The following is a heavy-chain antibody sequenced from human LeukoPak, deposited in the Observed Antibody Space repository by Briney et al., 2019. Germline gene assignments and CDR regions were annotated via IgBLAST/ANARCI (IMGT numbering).Heavy chain of an antibody. CDR2: IYYSGST. V-gene: IGHV4-30-4*08. D-gene: IGHD3-9*01. J-gene: IGHJ5*02. CDR1: GYSISSGYY. Sequence: SETLSLTCTVSGYSISSGYYWGWIRQPPGKGLEWIGYIYYSGSTYYNPSLKSRVTISVDTSKNQFSLKLSSVTAADTAVYYCAREDYDILTGLRGLDPWGQGTLVTVSS. CDR3: AREDYDILTGLRGLDP.